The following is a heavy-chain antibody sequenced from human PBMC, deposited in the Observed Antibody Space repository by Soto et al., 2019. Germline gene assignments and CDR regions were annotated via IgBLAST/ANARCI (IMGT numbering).Heavy chain of an antibody. Sequence: GGSLRLSCSASGFTFSSYAMHWVRQAPGKGLEYVSAISSNGGSTYYADSVKGRFTISRDNSKNTLYLQMSSLRAEDTAVYYCVKASIAVAGTYDYWGQGTLVTVSS. CDR3: VKASIAVAGTYDY. D-gene: IGHD6-19*01. CDR2: ISSNGGST. CDR1: GFTFSSYA. V-gene: IGHV3-64D*06. J-gene: IGHJ4*02.